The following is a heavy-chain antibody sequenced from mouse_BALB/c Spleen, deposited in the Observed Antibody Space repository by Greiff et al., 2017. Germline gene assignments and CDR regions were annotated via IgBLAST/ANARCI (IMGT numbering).Heavy chain of an antibody. V-gene: IGHV1-69*01. CDR2: IDTSDSYT. CDR1: GYTFTDYW. J-gene: IGHJ2*01. CDR3: ARKGLRYYFDY. D-gene: IGHD1-1*01. Sequence: QVQLKQPGAELVMPGASVKMSCKASGYTFTDYWMHWVKQRPGQGLEWIGAIDTSDSYTSYNQKFKGKATLTVDESSSTAYMQLSSLTSEDSAVYYCARKGLRYYFDYWGQGTTLTVSS.